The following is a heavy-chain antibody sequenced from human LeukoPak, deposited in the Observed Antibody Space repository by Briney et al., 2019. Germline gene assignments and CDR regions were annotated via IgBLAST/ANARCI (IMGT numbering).Heavy chain of an antibody. CDR2: VTDSGGNT. CDR3: AKDSSNTWSHFDY. D-gene: IGHD2-2*01. CDR1: GFPFSRYA. V-gene: IGHV3-23*01. Sequence: GGSLRLSCAASGFPFSRYAMGWVRQAPGKGLEWVSAVTDSGGNTYHADSVKGRFTISRDNPKNTLYLQMNSLTTEDSALYYCAKDSSNTWSHFDYWGQGALVTVSS. J-gene: IGHJ4*02.